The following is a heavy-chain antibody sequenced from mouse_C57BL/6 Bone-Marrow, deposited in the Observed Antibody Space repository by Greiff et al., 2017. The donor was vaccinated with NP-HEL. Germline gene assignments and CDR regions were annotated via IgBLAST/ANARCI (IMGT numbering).Heavy chain of an antibody. Sequence: QVQLQQSGAELVRPGTSVKVSCKASGYAFTNYLIEWVKQRPGQGLEWIGVINPGSGGTNYNEKFKGKATLTADNSSSTAYMQLSSLTSEDSAVYFCARWRGYDYDGAYWGQGTLVTVSA. CDR3: ARWRGYDYDGAY. CDR1: GYAFTNYL. D-gene: IGHD2-4*01. CDR2: INPGSGGT. J-gene: IGHJ3*01. V-gene: IGHV1-54*01.